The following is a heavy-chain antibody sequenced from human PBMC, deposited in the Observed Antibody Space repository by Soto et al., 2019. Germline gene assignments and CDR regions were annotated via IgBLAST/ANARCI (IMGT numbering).Heavy chain of an antibody. CDR2: ISGSGGST. CDR1: GFTFSSYA. Sequence: GALRIAGSASGFTFSSYAMSWVRQAPGKGLEWVSAISGSGGSTYYADSVKGRFTISRDNSKNTLYLQMKSLRAEDTAVYYCAKDPLEIQLWPKYYFDYWGQGTLVTVYS. J-gene: IGHJ4*02. CDR3: AKDPLEIQLWPKYYFDY. V-gene: IGHV3-23*01. D-gene: IGHD5-18*01.